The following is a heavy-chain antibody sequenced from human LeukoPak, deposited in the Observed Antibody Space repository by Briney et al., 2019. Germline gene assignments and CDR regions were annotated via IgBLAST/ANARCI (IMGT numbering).Heavy chain of an antibody. V-gene: IGHV4-59*01. J-gene: IGHJ3*02. D-gene: IGHD1-1*01. Sequence: SETLSLTCTVSGGSISTYYWSWIRQPPGRGLEWIGYIHYSGSTSYNPSLKSRITISVDTSKNQLSLILNSVTAADTAVYYCAREYSAFEIWGQGTMVTVSS. CDR1: GGSISTYY. CDR2: IHYSGST. CDR3: AREYSAFEI.